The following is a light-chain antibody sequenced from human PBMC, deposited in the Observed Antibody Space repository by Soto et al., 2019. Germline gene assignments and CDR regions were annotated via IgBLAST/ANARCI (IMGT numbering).Light chain of an antibody. Sequence: CVLTRPPSVSAAPGEKVTISCSGSSSNIGNNYVSWYQQLPGTAPKLLIYDNNKRPSGIPDRFSGSKSGTSATLGITGLQTGDEADYYCGTWDSSLSAGVFGTGTKVTVL. CDR3: GTWDSSLSAGV. CDR2: DNN. V-gene: IGLV1-51*01. J-gene: IGLJ1*01. CDR1: SSNIGNNY.